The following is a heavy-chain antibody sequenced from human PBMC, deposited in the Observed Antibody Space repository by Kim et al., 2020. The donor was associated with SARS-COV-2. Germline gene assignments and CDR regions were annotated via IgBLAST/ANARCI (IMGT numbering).Heavy chain of an antibody. Sequence: SETLSLTCAVYGGSFSGYYWSWIRQPPGKGLEWIGEINHSGSTNYNPSLKSRVTISVDTSKNQFSLKLSSVTAADTAVYYCASPRYSSGWPLGGHAFDIWGQGTMVTVSS. V-gene: IGHV4-34*01. CDR3: ASPRYSSGWPLGGHAFDI. J-gene: IGHJ3*02. CDR2: INHSGST. CDR1: GGSFSGYY. D-gene: IGHD6-19*01.